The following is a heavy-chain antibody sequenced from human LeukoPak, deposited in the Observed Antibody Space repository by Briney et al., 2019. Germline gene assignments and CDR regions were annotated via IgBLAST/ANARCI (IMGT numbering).Heavy chain of an antibody. CDR3: TRGYVGIDY. V-gene: IGHV3-30*03. CDR1: GFTFSSYG. D-gene: IGHD5-12*01. Sequence: GGSLRLSCAASGFTFSSYGMHWVRQAPGKGLEWVAVISYDGSNKYYADSVKGRFTISRDNAKNTLFLQMNSLRAEDTAVYYCTRGYVGIDYWGQGTLVTVSS. CDR2: ISYDGSNK. J-gene: IGHJ4*02.